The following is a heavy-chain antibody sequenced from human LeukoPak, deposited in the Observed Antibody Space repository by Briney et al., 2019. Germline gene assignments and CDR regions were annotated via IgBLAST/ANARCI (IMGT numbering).Heavy chain of an antibody. J-gene: IGHJ3*02. CDR2: INAGNGNT. D-gene: IGHD4-17*01. V-gene: IGHV1-3*01. CDR1: GYTFTSYA. CDR3: AREDYDDAFDI. Sequence: ASVKVSCKASGYTFTSYATHWVPQAPGQRLEGRGWINAGNGNTKYSQKFQGRVTITRDTSASPAYMGLSSLRSEDTAVYYCAREDYDDAFDIWGQGTMVTVS.